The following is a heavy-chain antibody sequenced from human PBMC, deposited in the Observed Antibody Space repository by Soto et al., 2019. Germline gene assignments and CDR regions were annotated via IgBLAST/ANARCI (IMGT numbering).Heavy chain of an antibody. J-gene: IGHJ4*02. Sequence: EVLLVESGGGLVQPGGSLKLSCAASGFDFNSHTMSWVRQAPGKGLEWVSTISSKSAYIYYADSLKGRFTVSRDNAKTSLYLHMTSLTVDDTAVYYCAKVGRYFPESTESDWGQGTLVTVSS. CDR1: GFDFNSHT. CDR3: AKVGRYFPESTESD. D-gene: IGHD2-2*01. V-gene: IGHV3-21*01. CDR2: ISSKSAYI.